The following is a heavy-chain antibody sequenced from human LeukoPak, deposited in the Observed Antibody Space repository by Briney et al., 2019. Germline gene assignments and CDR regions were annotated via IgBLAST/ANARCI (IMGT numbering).Heavy chain of an antibody. CDR2: IYYSGST. CDR3: ARLDQRSIEAAVSP. J-gene: IGHJ5*02. V-gene: IGHV4-39*01. Sequence: SETLSLTCTVSGGSISSSSYYWGWIRQPPGNGLKWIGSIYYSGSTYYNPSLKSRVTISVDTSKNQFSLKLSSVTAADTDVYYCARLDQRSIEAAVSPWGQGTLVTVSS. CDR1: GGSISSSSYY. D-gene: IGHD6-13*01.